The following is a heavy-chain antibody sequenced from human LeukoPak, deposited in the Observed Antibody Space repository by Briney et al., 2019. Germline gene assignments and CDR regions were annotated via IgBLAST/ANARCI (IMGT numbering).Heavy chain of an antibody. CDR2: IYYSGST. CDR1: GGSISSYY. V-gene: IGHV4-59*08. Sequence: PSGTLSLTCTVSGGSISSYYWSWIRQHPGKGLEWIGYIYYSGSTYYNPSLKSRVTISVDTSKNQFSLKLSSVTAADTAVYYCARSSRENWFDPWGQGTLVTVSS. D-gene: IGHD1-26*01. J-gene: IGHJ5*02. CDR3: ARSSRENWFDP.